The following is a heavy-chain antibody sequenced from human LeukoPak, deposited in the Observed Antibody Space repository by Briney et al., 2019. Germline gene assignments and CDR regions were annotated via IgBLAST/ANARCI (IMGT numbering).Heavy chain of an antibody. J-gene: IGHJ4*02. V-gene: IGHV1-18*01. CDR1: GYTFTSYG. CDR2: XXXXNGNT. Sequence: ASVKVSCKASGYTFTSYGISWVRQAPGQGLEWMGWXXXXNGNTNYAQKLQGRVTMTTDTSTSTAYMELRSLRSDDTAVYYCARVHVLLWFGEVYYFDYWGQGTLVTVSS. D-gene: IGHD3-10*01. CDR3: ARVHVLLWFGEVYYFDY.